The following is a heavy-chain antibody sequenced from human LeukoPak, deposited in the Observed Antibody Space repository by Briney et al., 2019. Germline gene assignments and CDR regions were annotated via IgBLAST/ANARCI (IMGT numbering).Heavy chain of an antibody. V-gene: IGHV4-31*11. CDR2: IYYSGST. CDR3: ARDSPTYGDDY. CDR1: GGFISSGGYY. Sequence: SQTPSLTCAVSGGFISSGGYYWSWIRQHPGKGLEWIGCIYYSGSTYYNPSLKSRVTISVDTSKNQFSLKLSSVTAADTAVYYCARDSPTYGDDYWGQGTLVTVSS. D-gene: IGHD4-17*01. J-gene: IGHJ4*02.